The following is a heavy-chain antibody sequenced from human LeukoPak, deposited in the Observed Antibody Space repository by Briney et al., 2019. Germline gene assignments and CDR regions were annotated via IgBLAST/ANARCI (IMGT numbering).Heavy chain of an antibody. J-gene: IGHJ4*02. CDR2: IYPGDSDT. CDR3: ARQGAYYYDSSGYYVGY. CDR1: GYSFTSYW. Sequence: GESLKISCKGSGYSFTSYWIGWVRQMPGKGLEWMGIIYPGDSDTRYSPSFQGQVTISADKSISTAYPQWSSLKASDTAMYYCARQGAYYYDSSGYYVGYWGQGTLVTVSS. D-gene: IGHD3-22*01. V-gene: IGHV5-51*01.